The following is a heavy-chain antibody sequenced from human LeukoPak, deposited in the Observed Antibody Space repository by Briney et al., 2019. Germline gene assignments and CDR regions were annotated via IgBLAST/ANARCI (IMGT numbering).Heavy chain of an antibody. D-gene: IGHD1-26*01. CDR3: ARARDSGSYWGYYFDY. CDR2: ISSSGNAK. Sequence: GGSLRLSCAASGFTFSDYYMTWIRQAPGKGLEWVSYISSSGNAKYYADSVKGRFTISRDNAKNSLYLQMNSLRAEDTAVYYCARARDSGSYWGYYFDYWGQGTLVTVSS. CDR1: GFTFSDYY. J-gene: IGHJ4*02. V-gene: IGHV3-11*01.